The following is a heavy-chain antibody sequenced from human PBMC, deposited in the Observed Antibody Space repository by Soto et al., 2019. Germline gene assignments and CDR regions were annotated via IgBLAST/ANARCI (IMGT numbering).Heavy chain of an antibody. Sequence: GASVKVSCKASGYTFTSYDMNWVRQATGQGLEWMGWMNPNSGNTGYAQKFQGRVTMTRNTSISTAYMELSSLRSEDTAVYYCARVYCISTSCYDGYYYYGMDVWGQGTTVTVSS. CDR1: GYTFTSYD. CDR3: ARVYCISTSCYDGYYYYGMDV. J-gene: IGHJ6*02. V-gene: IGHV1-8*01. D-gene: IGHD2-2*01. CDR2: MNPNSGNT.